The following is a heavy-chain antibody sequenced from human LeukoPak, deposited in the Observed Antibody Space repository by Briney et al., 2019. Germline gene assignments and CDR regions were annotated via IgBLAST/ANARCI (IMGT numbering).Heavy chain of an antibody. CDR3: AKYIAAAGTVY. V-gene: IGHV3-23*01. CDR2: ISGSGGST. CDR1: GFTFSSYW. Sequence: GGSLRLSCAASGFTFSSYWMSWVRQAPGKGLEWVSGISGSGGSTYYADSVKGRFTISRDNSKNMLYLQMSSLRAEDTAVYYCAKYIAAAGTVYWGQGTLVTVSS. D-gene: IGHD6-13*01. J-gene: IGHJ4*02.